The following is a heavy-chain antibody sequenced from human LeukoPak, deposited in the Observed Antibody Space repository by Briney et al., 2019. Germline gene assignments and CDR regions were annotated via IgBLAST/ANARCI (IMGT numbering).Heavy chain of an antibody. D-gene: IGHD5-18*01. Sequence: PGGSLRLSCAASGFTFSSYAMHWVRQAPGKGLEWVAVISYDGSNKYYADSVKGRFTISRDNSKNTLYLQMNSLRAEDTAVYYCAKESEGIHSTETDYWGQGTLVTVSS. CDR1: GFTFSSYA. CDR2: ISYDGSNK. V-gene: IGHV3-30-3*01. J-gene: IGHJ4*02. CDR3: AKESEGIHSTETDY.